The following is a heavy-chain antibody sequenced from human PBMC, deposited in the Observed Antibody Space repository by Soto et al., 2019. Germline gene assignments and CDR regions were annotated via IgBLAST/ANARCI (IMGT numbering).Heavy chain of an antibody. CDR3: AKDNGSGCDWLRVGEASDS. J-gene: IGHJ3*02. CDR2: ISYDGSNK. V-gene: IGHV3-30*18. CDR1: GFTFSSYG. D-gene: IGHD5-12*01. Sequence: QVQLVESGGGVVQPGRSLRLSCAASGFTFSSYGMHWVRQAPGKGLEWVAVISYDGSNKYYADSVKGRLTISRDNSKNTLYLQMNSLRGEDTAVYYGAKDNGSGCDWLRVGEASDSWGQGTMVTVSS.